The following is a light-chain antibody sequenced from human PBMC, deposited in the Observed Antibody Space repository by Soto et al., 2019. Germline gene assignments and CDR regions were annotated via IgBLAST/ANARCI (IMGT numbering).Light chain of an antibody. Sequence: QAVVTQPPSASGTPGQRVTISCSGSSSNIGSNYVYWYQQLPGTAPKLLIYRNNQRPSRVPDRFSGSKSGTSASLAISGLRSEDEADYYCAAWDDSLSGWVFGGGTQLTVL. J-gene: IGLJ3*02. V-gene: IGLV1-47*01. CDR2: RNN. CDR1: SSNIGSNY. CDR3: AAWDDSLSGWV.